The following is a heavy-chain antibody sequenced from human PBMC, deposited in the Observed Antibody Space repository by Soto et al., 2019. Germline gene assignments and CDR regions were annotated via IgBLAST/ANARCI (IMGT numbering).Heavy chain of an antibody. CDR1: GGTFCGYY. J-gene: IGHJ6*03. CDR3: ARVRYDYDFWSSTNYYYYYMDA. CDR2: INHSGCN. D-gene: IGHD3-3*01. V-gene: IGHV4-34*01. Sequence: ETLSLTSAVYGGTFCGYYWSWIRQPPGKGLEWIGEINHSGCNNYNQSLKNRVTMSVDTSKNQFSLKLSSVTAADTAVYYCARVRYDYDFWSSTNYYYYYMDAWAKGTTVTVAS.